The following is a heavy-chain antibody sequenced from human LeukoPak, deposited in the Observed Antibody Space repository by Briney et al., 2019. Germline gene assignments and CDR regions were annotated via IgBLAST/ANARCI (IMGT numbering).Heavy chain of an antibody. Sequence: GGSLRLSCAASGFTFSSYWMNWARQAPGKGLEWVSYISSSSSTIYYADSVKGRFTIPRDNAKNSLYLQMNSLRAEDTAVYYCARDWDRSMNLGGCDAFDIWGQGTMVTVSS. V-gene: IGHV3-48*01. CDR2: ISSSSSTI. CDR3: ARDWDRSMNLGGCDAFDI. CDR1: GFTFSSYW. J-gene: IGHJ3*02. D-gene: IGHD2/OR15-2a*01.